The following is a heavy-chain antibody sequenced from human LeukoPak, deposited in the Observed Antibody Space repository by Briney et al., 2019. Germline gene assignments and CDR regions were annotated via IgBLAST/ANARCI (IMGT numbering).Heavy chain of an antibody. Sequence: SVKGRFTISRDNAKNSLYLQMNSLRAEDTAVYYCARGGYNYGRDFDYWGQGTLVTVSS. CDR3: ARGGYNYGRDFDY. D-gene: IGHD5-18*01. J-gene: IGHJ4*02. V-gene: IGHV3-21*01.